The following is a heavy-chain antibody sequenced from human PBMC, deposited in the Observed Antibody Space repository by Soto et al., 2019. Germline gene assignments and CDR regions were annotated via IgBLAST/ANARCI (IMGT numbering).Heavy chain of an antibody. CDR2: ISGSGGST. CDR3: AKGYSKGLEWLYFDY. CDR1: GFTFSSYA. J-gene: IGHJ4*02. V-gene: IGHV3-23*01. Sequence: EVQLLESGGGLVQPGGSLRLSCAASGFTFSSYAMSWVRQAPGKGLEWVSAISGSGGSTYYADSVKGRFTISRDNSKNTLYLQMHSLRSEDTAVYYCAKGYSKGLEWLYFDYWGQGTLGTVSS. D-gene: IGHD3-3*01.